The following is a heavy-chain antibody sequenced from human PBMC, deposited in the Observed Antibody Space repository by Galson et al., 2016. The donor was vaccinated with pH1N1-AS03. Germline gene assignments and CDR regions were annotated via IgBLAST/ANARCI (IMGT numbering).Heavy chain of an antibody. D-gene: IGHD6-13*01. CDR2: ISWNSEMI. Sequence: SLRLSCAASGFIFNDYAMHWVRQAPGKGLEWVTGISWNSEMIGYADSVRGRFTVSRDNAKNSLYLQMNSLRPEDTAIYYCARAPPGGSSWIGGQFDHWGQGTLVTVSS. CDR1: GFIFNDYA. V-gene: IGHV3-9*01. CDR3: ARAPPGGSSWIGGQFDH. J-gene: IGHJ4*02.